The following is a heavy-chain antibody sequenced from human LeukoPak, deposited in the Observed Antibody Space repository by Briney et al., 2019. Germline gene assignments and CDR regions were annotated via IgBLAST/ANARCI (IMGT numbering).Heavy chain of an antibody. CDR1: GFTFSSYA. D-gene: IGHD3-3*01. CDR3: AKDRNYDFTVDAFDI. CDR2: ISGSGGTT. J-gene: IGHJ3*02. Sequence: GGSLRLSCAASGFTFSSYAMSWVRQAPGKGLEWVSTISGSGGTTYYADSVKGRFTISRDNSKNTLYLQMNSLRAEDTAVYYCAKDRNYDFTVDAFDIWGQGTMVTVSS. V-gene: IGHV3-23*01.